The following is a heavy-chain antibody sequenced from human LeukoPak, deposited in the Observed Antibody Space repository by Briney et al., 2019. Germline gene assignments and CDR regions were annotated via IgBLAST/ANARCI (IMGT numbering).Heavy chain of an antibody. CDR3: ARVSPNTVTTLQYFDY. Sequence: GGSLRLSCAASGFTFSSYSMNGVRQAPGKGLEWVSSISSSSYIYYAESVKGRFTISRDNAKNSLYLQMNSLRAEDTAVYYCARVSPNTVTTLQYFDYWGQGTLVTVSS. D-gene: IGHD4-17*01. CDR2: ISSSSYI. CDR1: GFTFSSYS. J-gene: IGHJ4*02. V-gene: IGHV3-21*01.